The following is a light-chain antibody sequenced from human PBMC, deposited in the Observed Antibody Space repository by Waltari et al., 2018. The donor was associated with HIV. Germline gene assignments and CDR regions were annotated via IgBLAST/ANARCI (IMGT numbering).Light chain of an antibody. Sequence: EIVLTQSPATLSLSPGESAPLSCRASPSVGNSLVWYQHKPGQSPRLLIFDASKRATDIPARFSGSGSGTDFTLTISSLESEDFAVYYCQQRSNWPLLTFGGGTKVEIK. J-gene: IGKJ4*01. V-gene: IGKV3-11*01. CDR1: PSVGNS. CDR2: DAS. CDR3: QQRSNWPLLT.